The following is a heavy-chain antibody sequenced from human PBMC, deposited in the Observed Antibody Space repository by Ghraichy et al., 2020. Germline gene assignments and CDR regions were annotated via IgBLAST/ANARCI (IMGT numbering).Heavy chain of an antibody. CDR2: IRSKANSYAT. J-gene: IGHJ4*02. Sequence: GGSLRLSCAASGFTFSGSAMHWVRQASGKGLEWVGRIRSKANSYATAYAASVKGRFTISRDDSKNTAYLQMNSLKTEDTAVYYCTRHGGTPWFGELLEDYWGQGTLVTVSS. CDR1: GFTFSGSA. CDR3: TRHGGTPWFGELLEDY. D-gene: IGHD3-10*01. V-gene: IGHV3-73*01.